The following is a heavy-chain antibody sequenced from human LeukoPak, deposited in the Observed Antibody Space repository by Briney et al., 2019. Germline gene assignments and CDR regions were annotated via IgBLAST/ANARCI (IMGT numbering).Heavy chain of an antibody. CDR1: GGSISSSNW. V-gene: IGHV4-4*02. CDR3: ARDHSYGFDAFDI. Sequence: PSETLSLTCAVSGGSISSSNWWSWVRQPPGKGLEWIGEIYHSGSTNYNPSLKSRVTISVDKSKNQFSLKLSSVTAADTAVYYCARDHSYGFDAFDIWGQGTMVTVSS. D-gene: IGHD5-18*01. J-gene: IGHJ3*02. CDR2: IYHSGST.